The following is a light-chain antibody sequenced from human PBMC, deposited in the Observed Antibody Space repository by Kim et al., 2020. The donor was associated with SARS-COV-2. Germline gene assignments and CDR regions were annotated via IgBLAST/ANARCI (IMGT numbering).Light chain of an antibody. CDR2: EAS. Sequence: AEGERVTSTGRARQSIRSGLAWDQQKPGKAQKILNEEASSLESGVPARVSGSGYGTEFTLTISSLQTDDFATYYCQKYNSNPLTVGGGTKVDIK. CDR1: QSIRSG. V-gene: IGKV1-5*03. CDR3: QKYNSNPLT. J-gene: IGKJ4*01.